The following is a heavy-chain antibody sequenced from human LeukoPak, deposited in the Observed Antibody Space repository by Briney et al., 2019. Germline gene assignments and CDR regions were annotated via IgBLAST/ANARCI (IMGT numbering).Heavy chain of an antibody. CDR3: AKDQGYSYGIDY. Sequence: GGSLRLSCAASGFTFTDYYMSWIRQAPGKGLEWVAFIRYDGSNKYYADSVKGRFTISRDNSKNTLYLQMNSLRAEDTAVYYCAKDQGYSYGIDYWGQGTLVTVSS. D-gene: IGHD5-18*01. J-gene: IGHJ4*02. V-gene: IGHV3-30*02. CDR1: GFTFTDYY. CDR2: IRYDGSNK.